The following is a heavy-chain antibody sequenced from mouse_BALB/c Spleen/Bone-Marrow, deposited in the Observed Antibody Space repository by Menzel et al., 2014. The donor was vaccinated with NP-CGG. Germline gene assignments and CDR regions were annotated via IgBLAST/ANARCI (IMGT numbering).Heavy chain of an antibody. V-gene: IGHV1S81*02. Sequence: QVQLQQSGAEVVKPGASVRLSCKTSGYTFTNYWMHWVKQRPGQGLEWIGDINPSNGRATYSEKFKSKATLTVDTSSSTAYMQLSSLTSEDSAVYYCARYYNNYFDVWGAGTTVTVSS. J-gene: IGHJ1*01. CDR3: ARYYNNYFDV. D-gene: IGHD1-1*01. CDR2: INPSNGRA. CDR1: GYTFTNYW.